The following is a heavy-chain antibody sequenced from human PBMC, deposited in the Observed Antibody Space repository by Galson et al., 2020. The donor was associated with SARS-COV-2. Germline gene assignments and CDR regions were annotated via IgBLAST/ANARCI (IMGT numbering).Heavy chain of an antibody. CDR3: ASDFSDIVVVVAATPYYYGMDV. D-gene: IGHD2-15*01. CDR1: GFTFSSYA. CDR2: ISYDGSNK. J-gene: IGHJ6*02. V-gene: IGHV3-30-3*01. Sequence: GGSLRLSCAASGFTFSSYAMHWVSQAPGKGLEWVAVISYDGSNKYYADYVKGRFTISRDNSKNTLYLQMNSLRAEDTAVYYCASDFSDIVVVVAATPYYYGMDVWGQGTTVTVSS.